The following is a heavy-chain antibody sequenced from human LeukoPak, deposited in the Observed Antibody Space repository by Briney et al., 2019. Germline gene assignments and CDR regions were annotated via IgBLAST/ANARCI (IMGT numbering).Heavy chain of an antibody. CDR2: ISYDGSNK. V-gene: IGHV3-30*03. J-gene: IGHJ3*02. CDR1: GFTFSSYG. Sequence: GGSLRLSCAASGFTFSSYGMHWVRQAPGKGLEWVAVISYDGSNKYYADSVKGRFTISRDNSKNTVYLQMNSLRAEDTAVYYCAGILRGAFDIWGQGKMVTVSS. CDR3: AGILRGAFDI.